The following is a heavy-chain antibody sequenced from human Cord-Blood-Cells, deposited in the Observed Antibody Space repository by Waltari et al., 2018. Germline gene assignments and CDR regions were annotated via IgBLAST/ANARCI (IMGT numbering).Heavy chain of an antibody. CDR1: GGSISSSSYY. D-gene: IGHD6-13*01. J-gene: IGHJ4*02. V-gene: IGHV4-39*07. CDR3: ARRVAAAGTDY. Sequence: QLQLQESGPGLVKPSETLSLTCTVSGGSISSSSYYWGWIRQPPGKGLEWIGSIYYSGSTYYNPSLKSRVTISVDTSKNQFSLKLGSVTAADTAVYYCARRVAAAGTDYWGQGTLVTVSS. CDR2: IYYSGST.